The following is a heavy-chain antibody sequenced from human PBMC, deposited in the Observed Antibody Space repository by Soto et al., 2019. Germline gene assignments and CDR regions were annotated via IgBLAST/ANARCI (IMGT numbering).Heavy chain of an antibody. V-gene: IGHV4-59*01. J-gene: IGHJ4*02. CDR1: GDSIDRYY. D-gene: IGHD2-2*01. CDR3: AGFVVPASRNSDFDY. CDR2: IYYNGST. Sequence: SETLSLTCSVSGDSIDRYYWSWIRQPPGKGLEWIGYIYYNGSTNYNPSLKSRVTMSVDTSKSQLFLKLSSVTPADTAVYFCAGFVVPASRNSDFDYWGQGTLVTVSA.